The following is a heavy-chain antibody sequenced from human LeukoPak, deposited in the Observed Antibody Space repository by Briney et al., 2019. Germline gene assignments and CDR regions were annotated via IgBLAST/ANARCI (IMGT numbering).Heavy chain of an antibody. D-gene: IGHD2-15*01. J-gene: IGHJ5*02. CDR2: INHSGST. Sequence: SETLSLTCAVYGGSFSGYYWSWIRQPPGKGLEWIGEINHSGSTNYNPSLKSRVTIPVDTSKNQFSLKLSSVTAADTAVYYCARCPDIVVVVAADHNWFDPWGQGTLVTVSS. CDR1: GGSFSGYY. CDR3: ARCPDIVVVVAADHNWFDP. V-gene: IGHV4-34*01.